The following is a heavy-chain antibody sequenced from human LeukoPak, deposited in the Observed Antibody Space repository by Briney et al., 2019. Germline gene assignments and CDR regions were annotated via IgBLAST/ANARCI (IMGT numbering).Heavy chain of an antibody. CDR1: GFTFSSYS. CDR3: ERGTVTTVDY. V-gene: IGHV3-21*01. CDR2: ISSSSSYI. J-gene: IGHJ4*02. Sequence: GGALRLSCAASGFTFSSYSMNWLRQAPGKGLEWVSSISSSSSYIYYADSVKGRFTISRDNAKNSLYLQMNSLRAEDTAVYYCERGTVTTVDYWGQGTLVTVSS. D-gene: IGHD4-17*01.